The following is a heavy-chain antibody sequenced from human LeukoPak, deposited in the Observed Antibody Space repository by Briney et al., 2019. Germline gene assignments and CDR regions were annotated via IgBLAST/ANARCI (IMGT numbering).Heavy chain of an antibody. Sequence: PSETLSLTCTVSGGSISSYYWSWIRQPAGKGLEWIGRIYTSGSTNYNPSLKSRVTMSVDTSKNQFSLKLSSVTAADTAVYYCAREYRSSWYPVGWFDPWGQGTLVTLSS. CDR2: IYTSGST. J-gene: IGHJ5*02. V-gene: IGHV4-4*07. CDR3: AREYRSSWYPVGWFDP. D-gene: IGHD6-13*01. CDR1: GGSISSYY.